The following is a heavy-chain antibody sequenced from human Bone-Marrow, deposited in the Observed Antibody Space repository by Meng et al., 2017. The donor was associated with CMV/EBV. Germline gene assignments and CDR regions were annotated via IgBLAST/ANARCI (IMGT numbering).Heavy chain of an antibody. CDR3: ARVLSGYFDY. CDR1: GGSISSGDYY. Sequence: QVQLRDARPGLVKPSHTLSLTCTVSGGSISSGDYYWSWIRQPPGKGLEWIGYIYYSGSTYYNPSLKSRVTISVDTSKNQFSLKLSSVTAADTAVYYCARVLSGYFDYWGQGTLVTVSS. J-gene: IGHJ4*02. D-gene: IGHD2-15*01. CDR2: IYYSGST. V-gene: IGHV4-30-4*08.